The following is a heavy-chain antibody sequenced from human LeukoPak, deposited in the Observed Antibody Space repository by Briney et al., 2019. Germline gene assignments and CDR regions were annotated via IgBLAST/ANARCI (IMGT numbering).Heavy chain of an antibody. D-gene: IGHD1-1*01. V-gene: IGHV2-5*02. CDR3: AHSHLYNWNQSPFDY. CDR2: IYWDDDK. CDR1: GFSLGTGGVG. J-gene: IGHJ4*02. Sequence: SGPTLVNPTQTLTLTCTFSGFSLGTGGVGVGWIRQPPGKALEWLSLIYWDDDKRYSPSLKSRLTITKDTSKNQVVLTMTNMDPVDTATYYCAHSHLYNWNQSPFDYWGQGTLVTVSS.